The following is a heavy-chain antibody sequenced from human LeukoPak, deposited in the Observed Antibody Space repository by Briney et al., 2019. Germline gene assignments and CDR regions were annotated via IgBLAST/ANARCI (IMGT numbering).Heavy chain of an antibody. V-gene: IGHV3-9*01. CDR1: GFTFDDYA. CDR2: ISWNSGSI. J-gene: IGHJ4*02. Sequence: GGSLRLSCAASGFTFDDYAMHWVRQAPGKGLEWVSGISWNSGSIGYADSVKGRFTISRDNAKNSLYLQMNSLRAEDTALYYCAKELNYYDSSGYFDYWGQGTLVTVSS. CDR3: AKELNYYDSSGYFDY. D-gene: IGHD3-22*01.